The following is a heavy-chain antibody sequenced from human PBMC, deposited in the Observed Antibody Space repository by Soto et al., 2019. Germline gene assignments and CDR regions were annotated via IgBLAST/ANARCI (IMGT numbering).Heavy chain of an antibody. D-gene: IGHD3-3*01. CDR3: ARRGADDFWSGYYLGINWFDP. CDR1: GGSISSGGYY. V-gene: IGHV4-31*03. CDR2: IYYSGST. Sequence: SETLSLTCTVSGGSISSGGYYWSWIRQHPGKGLEWIGYIYYSGSTYYNPSLKSRVTISVDTSKNQFSLKLSSVTAADTAVYYCARRGADDFWSGYYLGINWFDPWGQGTLVTVSS. J-gene: IGHJ5*02.